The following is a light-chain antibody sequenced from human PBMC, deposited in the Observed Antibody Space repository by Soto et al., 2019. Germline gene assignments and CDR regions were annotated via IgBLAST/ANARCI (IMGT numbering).Light chain of an antibody. Sequence: QSALTQPASVSGSPGQSITISCTGTSSDVGSYKLVSWYQQHPGKAPKLMIYEGSKRPSGVSNRFSGSKSGNTASLTISGLQAEDEADYYCCSYAGSSPVVFGGGTKLTVL. J-gene: IGLJ2*01. CDR1: SSDVGSYKL. CDR2: EGS. V-gene: IGLV2-23*01. CDR3: CSYAGSSPVV.